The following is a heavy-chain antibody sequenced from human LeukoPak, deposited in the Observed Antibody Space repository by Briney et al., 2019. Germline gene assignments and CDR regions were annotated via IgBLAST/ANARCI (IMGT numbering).Heavy chain of an antibody. CDR1: GFTFSSYA. D-gene: IGHD3-22*01. V-gene: IGHV3-30-3*01. CDR2: ISYDGSNK. Sequence: GGSLRLSCAASGFTFSSYAMHLVRQAPGKGLEWVAVISYDGSNKYYADSVKGRFTISRDNSKNTLYLQMNSLRAEDTAVYYCARGAASGYYDSSGPPLYWYFDLWGRGTLVTVSS. J-gene: IGHJ2*01. CDR3: ARGAASGYYDSSGPPLYWYFDL.